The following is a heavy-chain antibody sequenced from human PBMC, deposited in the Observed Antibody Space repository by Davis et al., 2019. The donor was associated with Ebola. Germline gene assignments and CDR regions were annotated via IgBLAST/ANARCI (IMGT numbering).Heavy chain of an antibody. J-gene: IGHJ3*02. CDR1: GYTFTSYG. CDR3: ASGYCGGDCYAFDI. D-gene: IGHD2-21*01. CDR2: ISGYNGNT. V-gene: IGHV1-18*01. Sequence: ASVQVSCKASGYTFTSYGFSWVRQAPGQGLEWMGWISGYNGNTNYAQKFQGRVTMTTDTSTSTAYMELRSLRSDDTAVYYCASGYCGGDCYAFDIWGQGTMVTVSS.